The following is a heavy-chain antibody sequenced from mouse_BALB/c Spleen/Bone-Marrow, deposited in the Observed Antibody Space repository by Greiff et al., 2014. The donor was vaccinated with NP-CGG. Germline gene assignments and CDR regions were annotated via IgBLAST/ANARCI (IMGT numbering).Heavy chain of an antibody. J-gene: IGHJ1*01. CDR2: ISPYIDGT. V-gene: IGHV1-14*01. CDR1: RYTFTSYI. Sequence: EVQLQQSGPELVKPGASVKMSCKASRYTFTSYIMHWVQQKPGQGLEWIGYISPYIDGTKYTEKFKGKATLTSDKSSSTAYMELSSLTSEDSAVYYCARPATYYGNFYWYFDVWGAGTTVTVSS. D-gene: IGHD2-10*01. CDR3: ARPATYYGNFYWYFDV.